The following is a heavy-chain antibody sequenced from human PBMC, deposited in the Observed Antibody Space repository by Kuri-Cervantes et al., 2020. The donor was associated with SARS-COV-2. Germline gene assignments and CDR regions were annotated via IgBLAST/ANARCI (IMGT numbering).Heavy chain of an antibody. CDR1: GYTFTSYD. V-gene: IGHV1-8*02. J-gene: IGHJ2*01. CDR2: MNPNSGNT. D-gene: IGHD2-2*01. CDR3: ARWVRDQLLPHWYFDL. Sequence: ASVKVSCKASGYTFTSYDINWVRQATGQGLEWMGWMNPNSGNTGYAQKLQGRVTMTTDTSTSTAYMELRSLRSDDTAVYYCARWVRDQLLPHWYFDLWGRGTLVTVSS.